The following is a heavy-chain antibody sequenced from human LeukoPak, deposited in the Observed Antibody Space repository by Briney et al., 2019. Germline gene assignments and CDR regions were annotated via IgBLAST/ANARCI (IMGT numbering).Heavy chain of an antibody. D-gene: IGHD5-18*01. CDR3: ARSSGYGYDY. V-gene: IGHV3-7*01. CDR1: GFTFSSYW. J-gene: IGHJ4*02. CDR2: INHNGNVN. Sequence: GGSLRLSCAASGFTFSSYWMNWARQAPGKGLEWVASINHNGNVNYYVDSVKGRFTISRDNAKNSLYLQMNSLRAEDTAVYYCARSSGYGYDYWGQGTLVTVSS.